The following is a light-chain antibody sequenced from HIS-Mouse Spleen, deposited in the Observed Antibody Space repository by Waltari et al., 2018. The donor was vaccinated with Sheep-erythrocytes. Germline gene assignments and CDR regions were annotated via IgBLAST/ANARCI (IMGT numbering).Light chain of an antibody. CDR1: KLGAKY. V-gene: IGLV3-1*01. Sequence: SYELTQPPSVSVSPGQTASITCSGDKLGAKYACWYQQKPGQSPVLVIYQDSKRPSGIPERFSGSNAGNTATLTISGTQAMDEADYYCQAWDSSTAVSGGGTKLTVL. CDR3: QAWDSSTAV. CDR2: QDS. J-gene: IGLJ2*01.